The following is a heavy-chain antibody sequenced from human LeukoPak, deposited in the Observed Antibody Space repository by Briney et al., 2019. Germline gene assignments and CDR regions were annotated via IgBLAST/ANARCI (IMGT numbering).Heavy chain of an antibody. CDR3: ARDLGYCSGGSCYEFDY. Sequence: ASVKVSCKASGYTFTGYYMHWVRQAPGQGLEWMGWINPNSGGTNYAQKFQGRVTMTRDTSISIAYMELSRLRSDDTAVYYCARDLGYCSGGSCYEFDYWGQGTLVTVSS. CDR1: GYTFTGYY. D-gene: IGHD2-15*01. V-gene: IGHV1-2*02. J-gene: IGHJ4*02. CDR2: INPNSGGT.